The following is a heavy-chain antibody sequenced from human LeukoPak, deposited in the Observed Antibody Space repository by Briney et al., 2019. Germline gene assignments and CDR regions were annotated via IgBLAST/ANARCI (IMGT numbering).Heavy chain of an antibody. CDR2: IYTSGST. J-gene: IGHJ4*02. CDR1: GGSISSGSYY. CDR3: AKDPPGGSSGWYD. Sequence: PSQTLSLTCTVSGGSISSGSYYWSWIRQPAGKGLEWIGRIYTSGSTNYNPSLKSRVTISVDTSKNQFSLKLSSVTAADTAVYYCAKDPPGGSSGWYDWGQGTLVTVSS. D-gene: IGHD6-19*01. V-gene: IGHV4-61*02.